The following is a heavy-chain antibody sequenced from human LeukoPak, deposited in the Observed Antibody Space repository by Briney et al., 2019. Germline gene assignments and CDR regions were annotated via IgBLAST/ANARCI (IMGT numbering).Heavy chain of an antibody. J-gene: IGHJ4*02. CDR1: GFTFSSYS. CDR3: APHRDGSYPFDF. Sequence: GGSLRLSCAASGFTFSSYSMNWVRQAPGKGLEWVSYISSSSSTIYYAGSVKGRFTISRDSAKNSLYLQMNSLRDKDTAVYYCAPHRDGSYPFDFWGQGTLVTVSS. D-gene: IGHD1-26*01. CDR2: ISSSSSTI. V-gene: IGHV3-48*02.